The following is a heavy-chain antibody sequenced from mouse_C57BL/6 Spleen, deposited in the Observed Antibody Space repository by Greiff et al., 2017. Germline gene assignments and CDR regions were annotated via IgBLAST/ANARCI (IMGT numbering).Heavy chain of an antibody. J-gene: IGHJ2*01. CDR1: GFTFSSYA. Sequence: EVKLQESGGGLVKPGGSLKLSCAASGFTFSSYAMSWVRQTPEKRLEWVATISDGGSYTYYPDNVKGRFTISRDNAKNNLYLQMSHLKSEDTAMYYCARIYDGYYVDYWGKGTTLTVSS. D-gene: IGHD2-3*01. CDR3: ARIYDGYYVDY. CDR2: ISDGGSYT. V-gene: IGHV5-4*03.